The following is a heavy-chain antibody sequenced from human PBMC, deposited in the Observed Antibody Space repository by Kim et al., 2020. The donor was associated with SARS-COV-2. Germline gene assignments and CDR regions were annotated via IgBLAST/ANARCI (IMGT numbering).Heavy chain of an antibody. V-gene: IGHV4-30-2*04. CDR3: ARFPNSASGSYFYYYYGMDV. J-gene: IGHJ6*02. Sequence: RVTISVDTSKNQFSLKLSSVTAADTAVYYCARFPNSASGSYFYYYYGMDVWGQGTTVTVSS. D-gene: IGHD1-26*01.